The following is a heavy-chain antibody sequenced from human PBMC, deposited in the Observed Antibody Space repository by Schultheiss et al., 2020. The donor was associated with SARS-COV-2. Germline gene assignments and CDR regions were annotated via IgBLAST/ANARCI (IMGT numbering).Heavy chain of an antibody. D-gene: IGHD4-11*01. Sequence: GSLRLSCTVSGGSISSYYWSWIRQHPGKGLEWIGEINHSGSTNYNPSLKSRVTISVDTSKNQFSLKLSSVTAADTAVYYCAKVALAYSVKSAFDYWGPGTLVTVSS. CDR2: INHSGST. CDR1: GGSISSYY. V-gene: IGHV4-34*01. J-gene: IGHJ4*02. CDR3: AKVALAYSVKSAFDY.